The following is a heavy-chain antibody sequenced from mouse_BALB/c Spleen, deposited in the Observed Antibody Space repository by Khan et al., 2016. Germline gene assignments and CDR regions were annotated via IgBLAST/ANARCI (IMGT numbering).Heavy chain of an antibody. CDR1: GFTFSSFG. J-gene: IGHJ4*01. V-gene: IGHV5-17*02. Sequence: EVELVESGGGLVQPGGSRKLSCAASGFTFSSFGMHWVRQAPEKGLEWVAYISSGSSTMYYADTVKGRFTISRDNPKNTLFLQMTSVRSEDTAMYSCVRDGSSYVFYAMDYWGQGTSVTVSS. CDR2: ISSGSSTM. D-gene: IGHD1-1*01. CDR3: VRDGSSYVFYAMDY.